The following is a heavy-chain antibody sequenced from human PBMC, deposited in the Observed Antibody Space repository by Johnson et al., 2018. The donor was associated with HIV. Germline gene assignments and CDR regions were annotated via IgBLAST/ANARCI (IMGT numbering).Heavy chain of an antibody. D-gene: IGHD3-10*01. J-gene: IGHJ3*02. CDR1: GFTFSSYG. V-gene: IGHV3-30*02. CDR2: IRYDGSNK. CDR3: STGGYGSGSFAFDI. Sequence: QVQLVESGGGVVQPGGSLRLSCAASGFTFSSYGMHWVRQAPGKGLEWVAFIRYDGSNKYYADSVKGRFTISRDNSKNTLYLQMNSLRAEDTAVYYCSTGGYGSGSFAFDIWGQGTMVTVSS.